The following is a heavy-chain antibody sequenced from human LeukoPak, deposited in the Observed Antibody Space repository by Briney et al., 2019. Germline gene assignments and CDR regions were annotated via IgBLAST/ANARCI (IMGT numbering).Heavy chain of an antibody. Sequence: GESLKISCKASGYTISSYWIGWVRQVPGKGLEWMGIIFPGDSETRYSPSFQGQVTISADESINTAYLQWISLRASDTAIYYCARFSAPFDFWGQGTPVTVSS. D-gene: IGHD6-13*01. J-gene: IGHJ4*02. CDR1: GYTISSYW. V-gene: IGHV5-51*01. CDR3: ARFSAPFDF. CDR2: IFPGDSET.